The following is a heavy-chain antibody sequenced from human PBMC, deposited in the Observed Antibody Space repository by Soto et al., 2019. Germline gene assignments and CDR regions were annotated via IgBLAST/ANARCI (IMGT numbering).Heavy chain of an antibody. J-gene: IGHJ4*02. CDR2: IYYTGRT. V-gene: IGHV4-39*01. CDR3: ARFFDS. CDR1: DGSISGSDYH. Sequence: ETRSLNCTVSDGSISGSDYHWGWIRQPPGKGLDWIGSIYYTGRTYYNPSLKSRVTIYLDTSKNQFSLNLNSVTAADTAVYYCARFFDSWGQGTLVTVSS.